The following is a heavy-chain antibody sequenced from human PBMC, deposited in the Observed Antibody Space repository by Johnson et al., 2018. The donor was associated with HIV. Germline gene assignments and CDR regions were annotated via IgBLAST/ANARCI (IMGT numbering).Heavy chain of an antibody. CDR3: ARGYYYDRSGYPDAFDI. CDR2: IGTAGDT. Sequence: VQLVESGGGLVQPGGSLRLSCAASGFTFSSYYMHWVRQATGKGLEWVSAIGTAGDTYYPGSVKGRFTISRENAKNSLYLQMNSLRAGDTAVYYCARGYYYDRSGYPDAFDIWGQGTAVTVSS. V-gene: IGHV3-13*01. CDR1: GFTFSSYY. D-gene: IGHD3-22*01. J-gene: IGHJ3*02.